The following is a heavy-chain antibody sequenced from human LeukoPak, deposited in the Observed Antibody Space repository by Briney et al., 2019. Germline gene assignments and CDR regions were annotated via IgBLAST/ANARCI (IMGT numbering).Heavy chain of an antibody. V-gene: IGHV4-34*01. Sequence: SETLSLTCAVYGGSFSGYYWSWIRQPPGKGLEWIGEINHSGSNNYNPSLKSRVTISVDTSKNQFSLKLSSVTAADTAVYYCARCTDYYDSSGYPVHFDYWGQGTLVTVSS. D-gene: IGHD3-22*01. CDR1: GGSFSGYY. CDR2: INHSGSN. J-gene: IGHJ4*02. CDR3: ARCTDYYDSSGYPVHFDY.